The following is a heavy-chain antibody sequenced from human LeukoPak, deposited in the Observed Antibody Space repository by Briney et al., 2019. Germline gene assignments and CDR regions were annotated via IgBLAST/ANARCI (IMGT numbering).Heavy chain of an antibody. CDR3: AREVPGYYGSGTYHIVGTYFDY. Sequence: SETLSLTCTVSGDSLSNYYWSWIRQPPGKGLEWIGYIYYSGITNYNPSLKSRVTISVDTSKNQFSLKLTSVTAADTAVYYCAREVPGYYGSGTYHIVGTYFDYWGQGTLVTVSS. D-gene: IGHD3-10*01. J-gene: IGHJ4*02. CDR1: GDSLSNYY. CDR2: IYYSGIT. V-gene: IGHV4-59*01.